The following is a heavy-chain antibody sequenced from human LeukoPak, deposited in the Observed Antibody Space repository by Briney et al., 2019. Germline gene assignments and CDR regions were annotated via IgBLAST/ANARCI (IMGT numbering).Heavy chain of an antibody. J-gene: IGHJ4*02. Sequence: GGSLRLSCAASGFTFSSYSMNWVRQAPGKGLEWVSSISSSSSYIYYADSVKGRFTISRDNAKNSLYLQMNSLRAEDTAVYYRARKPDYYDSSGYYYVDYWGQGTLVTVSS. CDR2: ISSSSSYI. CDR3: ARKPDYYDSSGYYYVDY. D-gene: IGHD3-22*01. V-gene: IGHV3-21*01. CDR1: GFTFSSYS.